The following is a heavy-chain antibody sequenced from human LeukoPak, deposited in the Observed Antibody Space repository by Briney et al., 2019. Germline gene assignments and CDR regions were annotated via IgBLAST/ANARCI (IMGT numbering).Heavy chain of an antibody. CDR3: ARGSMTTVTTFDY. CDR2: INSDGSST. Sequence: GGSLRLSCAASGFTFSSYWMHWVRQAPGKGLVWVSRINSDGSSTSYADSVKGRFTISRDNAKNTLYLQMNSLRAEDTAVYYCARGSMTTVTTFDYWGQGTLVTVSS. J-gene: IGHJ4*02. D-gene: IGHD4-17*01. CDR1: GFTFSSYW. V-gene: IGHV3-74*01.